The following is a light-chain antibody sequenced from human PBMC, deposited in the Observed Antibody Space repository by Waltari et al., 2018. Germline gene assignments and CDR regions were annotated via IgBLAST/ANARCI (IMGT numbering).Light chain of an antibody. CDR1: TSDVGNYDL. CDR2: EVI. J-gene: IGLJ1*01. Sequence: QSALTQPASVSGTPGQSITISCTGTTSDVGNYDLVSWYQPHPGKAPKLLLCEVIKRPSVVSSRFSGSKSGSTASLTISGLQPDDEADYYCCSYAGLGTYVFGSGTKVTVL. V-gene: IGLV2-23*02. CDR3: CSYAGLGTYV.